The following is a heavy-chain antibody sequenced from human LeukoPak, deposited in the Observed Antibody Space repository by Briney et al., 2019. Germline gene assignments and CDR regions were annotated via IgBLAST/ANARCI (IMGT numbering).Heavy chain of an antibody. CDR3: AKRYNTLTSYYSHCDY. D-gene: IGHD3-9*01. Sequence: SGGSLRLSCAASGFTFRTYAMSWVRQAPGKGLEWVSGISDSGDGTYYADSVKGRFTISRDNSKNTLYLHMNSLRAEDTAVYYCAKRYNTLTSYYSHCDYWGQGTLVTVSS. CDR2: ISDSGDGT. J-gene: IGHJ4*02. V-gene: IGHV3-23*01. CDR1: GFTFRTYA.